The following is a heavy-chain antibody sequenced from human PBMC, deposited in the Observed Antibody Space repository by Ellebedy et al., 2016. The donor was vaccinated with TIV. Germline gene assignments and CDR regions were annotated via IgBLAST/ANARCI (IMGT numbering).Heavy chain of an antibody. Sequence: MPSETLSLTCTVSGGSFSSGTYYGVWIRQPPGKGLEWIGTIYYSGTTYYNPSLQIRVTISVATPQNRFSVRLTSVTAEDTAVYYCARYCISTTCSTNAFDLWGQGTRVTVSS. CDR3: ARYCISTTCSTNAFDL. CDR2: IYYSGTT. D-gene: IGHD2-2*02. V-gene: IGHV4-39*01. J-gene: IGHJ3*01. CDR1: GGSFSSGTYY.